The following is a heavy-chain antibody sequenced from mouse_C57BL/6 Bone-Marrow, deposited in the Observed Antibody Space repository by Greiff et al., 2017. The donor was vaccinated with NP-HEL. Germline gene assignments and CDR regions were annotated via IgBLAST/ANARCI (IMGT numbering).Heavy chain of an antibody. CDR3: ARDGYYAWFAY. J-gene: IGHJ3*01. Sequence: QVQLQQSGAELVKPGASVKLSCKASGYTFTSYWMQWVKQRPGQGLEWIGEIDPSDSYTNYNQKFKGKATLPVDTSSSTAYMQLSSLTSEDSAVYYCARDGYYAWFAYWGQGTLVTVSA. D-gene: IGHD2-3*01. CDR2: IDPSDSYT. CDR1: GYTFTSYW. V-gene: IGHV1-50*01.